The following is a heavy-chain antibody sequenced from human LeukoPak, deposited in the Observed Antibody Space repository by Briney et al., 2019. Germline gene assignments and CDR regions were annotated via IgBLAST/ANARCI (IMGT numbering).Heavy chain of an antibody. CDR2: INHSGST. V-gene: IGHV4-34*01. CDR3: ASLWPYQLSAFDI. CDR1: GGSFSGYY. Sequence: SETLSLTCAVYGGSFSGYYWSWIRQPPGKGLEWIGEINHSGSTNYNPSLKSRVTISVDTSKIQFSLKLSSVTAADTAVYYCASLWPYQLSAFDIWGQGTMVTVSS. D-gene: IGHD2-2*01. J-gene: IGHJ3*02.